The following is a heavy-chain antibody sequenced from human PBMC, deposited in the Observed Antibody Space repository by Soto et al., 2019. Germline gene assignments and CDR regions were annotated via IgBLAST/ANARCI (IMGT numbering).Heavy chain of an antibody. CDR1: GFTFSGYW. Sequence: EVQLVESGGGLVQPGGSLRLSCAASGFTFSGYWMKWVRQAPGKGLEWVATIKEDGSEKYYVDSVKGRFTISRDSAKNSVHLQMNSLRVEDTAVHYCASTRGYWGQGTLVTVSS. J-gene: IGHJ4*02. D-gene: IGHD3-3*01. CDR2: IKEDGSEK. V-gene: IGHV3-7*05. CDR3: ASTRGY.